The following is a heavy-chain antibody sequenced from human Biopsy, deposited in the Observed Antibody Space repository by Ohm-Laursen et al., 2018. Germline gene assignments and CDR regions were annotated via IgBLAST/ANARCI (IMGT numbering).Heavy chain of an antibody. J-gene: IGHJ5*02. D-gene: IGHD3-10*01. CDR2: IHITGET. CDR3: ARAPPLIRGVVESWFDP. Sequence: TLSLTCIVSGGYISHYYWTWIRQPAGQGLEWIGRIHITGETDYNPSLKSRVTMSVDSSKKQFSLKLKSVTAADTAIYYCARAPPLIRGVVESWFDPWGQGILVTASS. V-gene: IGHV4-4*07. CDR1: GGYISHYY.